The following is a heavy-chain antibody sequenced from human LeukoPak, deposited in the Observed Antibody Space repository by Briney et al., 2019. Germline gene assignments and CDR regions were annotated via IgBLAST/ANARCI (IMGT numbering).Heavy chain of an antibody. CDR2: IRYTGST. Sequence: SETLSLTCTVSGGSISGYYWTWIRQSPGKRPEWLAYIRYTGSTNYNPSLKSRVTISVDTSKNQFSLKLSSVTAADTAVYYCARGPQSLERRRNAFDIWGQGTMVTVSS. CDR1: GGSISGYY. J-gene: IGHJ3*02. D-gene: IGHD1-1*01. CDR3: ARGPQSLERRRNAFDI. V-gene: IGHV4-59*12.